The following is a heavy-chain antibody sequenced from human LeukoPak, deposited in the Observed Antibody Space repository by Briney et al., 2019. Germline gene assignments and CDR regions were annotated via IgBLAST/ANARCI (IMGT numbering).Heavy chain of an antibody. CDR2: ISAYNGNT. CDR1: GYTFTSYG. J-gene: IGHJ3*02. D-gene: IGHD1-26*01. CDR3: AREGTMAVGAAAAFDI. V-gene: IGHV1-18*01. Sequence: ASVKVSCKASGYTFTSYGISWVRQAPGQGLEWMGWISAYNGNTNYAQKLQGRATMTTDTSTSTAYMELRSLRSDDTAVYYCAREGTMAVGAAAAFDIWGQGTMVTASS.